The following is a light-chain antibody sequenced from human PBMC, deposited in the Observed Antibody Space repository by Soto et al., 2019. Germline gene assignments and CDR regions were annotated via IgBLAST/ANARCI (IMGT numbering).Light chain of an antibody. V-gene: IGKV2-30*01. CDR1: QSLVYSDGNTY. Sequence: DIVMTQSPLSLPVTLGQPASITCRSSQSLVYSDGNTYLNWFQQRPGQSPRRLIYKVYYRDSGVPDRVSGSGSGTDFTLKISRVEAEDVGVYYCMHGSHWPWTFGQGTKVEIE. J-gene: IGKJ1*01. CDR3: MHGSHWPWT. CDR2: KVY.